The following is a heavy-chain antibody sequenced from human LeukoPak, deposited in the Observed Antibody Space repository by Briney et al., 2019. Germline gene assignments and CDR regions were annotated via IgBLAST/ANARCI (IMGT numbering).Heavy chain of an antibody. Sequence: PSETLSLTCAVSGGSISSSNWWSWIRQPPGKGLEWIGYIYYSGSTNYNPSLKSRVTISADTPKNQFSLKLSSVTAADTAVYYCARDSNYGGNNGLAYWGQGTLVTVSS. V-gene: IGHV4-61*01. CDR2: IYYSGST. CDR3: ARDSNYGGNNGLAY. J-gene: IGHJ4*02. D-gene: IGHD4-23*01. CDR1: GGSISSSNW.